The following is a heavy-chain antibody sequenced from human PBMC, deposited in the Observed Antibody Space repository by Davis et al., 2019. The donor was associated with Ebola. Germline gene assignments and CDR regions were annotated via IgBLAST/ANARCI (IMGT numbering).Heavy chain of an antibody. Sequence: GESLKISCAASGFTFSSYGMHWVRQAPGKGLEWVAVIWYDGSNKYYADSVRGRFTVSRDNSENTLYLQLNSLRPEDTAIYYCASHVGASGYYYNGAFHVWGQGTLVTVSS. D-gene: IGHD3-22*01. CDR2: IWYDGSNK. J-gene: IGHJ3*01. CDR1: GFTFSSYG. V-gene: IGHV3-30*02. CDR3: ASHVGASGYYYNGAFHV.